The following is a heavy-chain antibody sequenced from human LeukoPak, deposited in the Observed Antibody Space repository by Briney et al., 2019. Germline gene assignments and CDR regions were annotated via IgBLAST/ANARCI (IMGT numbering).Heavy chain of an antibody. CDR2: INPNSGGT. J-gene: IGHJ6*03. CDR3: ARGGEAVNHYYYYMDV. CDR1: GYTFTGYY. D-gene: IGHD3-16*01. V-gene: IGHV1-2*02. Sequence: GASVKVSCKASGYTFTGYYMHWVRQAPGQGLEWMGWINPNSGGTNYAQKFQGSVTMTRDTSISTAYMEVSRLRYDDTAVYYCARGGEAVNHYYYYMDVWGKGTTVTVSS.